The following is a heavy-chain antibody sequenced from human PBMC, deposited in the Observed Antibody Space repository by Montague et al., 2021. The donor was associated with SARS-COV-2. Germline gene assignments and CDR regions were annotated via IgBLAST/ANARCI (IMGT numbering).Heavy chain of an antibody. CDR2: IYYSGSP. V-gene: IGHV4-39*01. Sequence: SETLSLTCTVSGGSISRSSYYWGWIRQPPGKGLEWIGSIYYSGSPYYNSSLKSRVTISVDTSKNQFSLKLSSVTAADTAVYYCARHDIAKVQGLVLIEGNNDAFDIWGQGTMVTVSS. CDR3: ARHDIAKVQGLVLIEGNNDAFDI. D-gene: IGHD6-19*01. CDR1: GGSISRSSYY. J-gene: IGHJ3*02.